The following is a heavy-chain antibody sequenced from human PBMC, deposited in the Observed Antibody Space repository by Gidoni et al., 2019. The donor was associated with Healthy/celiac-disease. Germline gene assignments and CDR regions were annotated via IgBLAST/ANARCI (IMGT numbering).Heavy chain of an antibody. D-gene: IGHD5-12*01. V-gene: IGHV3-30-3*01. Sequence: QVQLVESGGGVVQPGRALRLSCAAAGFTFRSYAMHWVRQAPGKGLEWVAVISYDGSNKYYADSVKGRFTISRDNSKNTLYLQMNSLRAEDTAVYYCATPSGYEPYYHYGMDVWGQGTTVTVSS. CDR1: GFTFRSYA. J-gene: IGHJ6*02. CDR2: ISYDGSNK. CDR3: ATPSGYEPYYHYGMDV.